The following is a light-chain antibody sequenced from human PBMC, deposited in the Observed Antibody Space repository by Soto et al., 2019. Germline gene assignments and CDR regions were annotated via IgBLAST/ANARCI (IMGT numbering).Light chain of an antibody. V-gene: IGKV1-5*01. Sequence: DIQMTQSPSTLSASVGDRVTITCRASQSISSWLAWYQQKPGKAPKLLIYDASSLESGVPSRFSGSGSGTEFSLTISSLQPDAFAKSDCQQYNCYLTFGGGTKVESK. CDR2: DAS. CDR1: QSISSW. J-gene: IGKJ4*01. CDR3: QQYNCYLT.